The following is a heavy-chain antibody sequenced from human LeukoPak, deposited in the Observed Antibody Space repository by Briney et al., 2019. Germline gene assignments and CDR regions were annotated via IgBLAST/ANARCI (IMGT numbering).Heavy chain of an antibody. D-gene: IGHD3-10*01. Sequence: GASVKVSCKASGYTFTGYYMHWVRQAPGQGLEWMGWINPNSGGTNYAQKFQGRVTMTRDTSISTAYMELSRLRSDDTAVYYCARDTSELLWFGELLGYWGQGTLVTVSS. J-gene: IGHJ4*02. CDR1: GYTFTGYY. CDR2: INPNSGGT. CDR3: ARDTSELLWFGELLGY. V-gene: IGHV1-2*02.